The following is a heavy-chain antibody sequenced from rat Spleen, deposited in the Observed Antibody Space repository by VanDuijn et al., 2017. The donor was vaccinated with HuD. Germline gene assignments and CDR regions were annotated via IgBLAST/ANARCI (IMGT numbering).Heavy chain of an antibody. CDR2: ISYDGRVT. V-gene: IGHV5-7*01. CDR3: ARPSYGYPFAY. Sequence: EVQLVESDGGLVQPGRSLNLSCAASGFTFSDYYMAWVRQAPTKGLEWVASISYDGRVTYCRASVKGRFTISRDNAKSTLYLQLDSLRSEDTATYYCARPSYGYPFAYWGQGTLVTVSS. D-gene: IGHD1-12*03. CDR1: GFTFSDYY. J-gene: IGHJ3*01.